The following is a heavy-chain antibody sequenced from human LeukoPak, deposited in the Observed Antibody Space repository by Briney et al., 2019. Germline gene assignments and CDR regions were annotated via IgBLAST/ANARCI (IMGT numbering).Heavy chain of an antibody. CDR3: AGRDSSGWVDY. J-gene: IGHJ4*02. CDR1: EYSFTSYW. D-gene: IGHD6-19*01. Sequence: GESLKISCKGSEYSFTSYWIGWVRQMPGKGLEWMGIIYPADSDTRYSPSFQGQVTFSADKSITTAYLQWSSLKASDTPMYYCAGRDSSGWVDYWGQGTLVTVSS. CDR2: IYPADSDT. V-gene: IGHV5-51*01.